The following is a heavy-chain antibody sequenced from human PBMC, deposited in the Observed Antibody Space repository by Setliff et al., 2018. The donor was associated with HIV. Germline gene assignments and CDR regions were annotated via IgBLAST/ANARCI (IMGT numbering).Heavy chain of an antibody. J-gene: IGHJ5*02. D-gene: IGHD2-15*01. V-gene: IGHV3-33*01. CDR1: GFSFNTYG. CDR2: LWNDGTDK. Sequence: PGGSLRLSCAASGFSFNTYGMHWVRLAPGKGLEWVAVLWNDGTDKYYADSVKGRFTIFRDNSKNTLYLQMDSLRAEDTAVYYCARDWAATVGGWFDPWGQGTPVTVSS. CDR3: ARDWAATVGGWFDP.